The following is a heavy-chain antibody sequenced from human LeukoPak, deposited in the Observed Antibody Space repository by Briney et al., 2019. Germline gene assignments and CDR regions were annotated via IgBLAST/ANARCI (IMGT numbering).Heavy chain of an antibody. V-gene: IGHV3-23*01. J-gene: IGHJ2*01. Sequence: AGGSLRLSCAASGFTFSSYAMSWVRQAPGKGLEWVSAISGSGGSTYYADSVKGRFTISRDNSKNTLYLQMNSLRAEDTAVYYCAKAYYYDSSGYYLYWYFDLWGRGTLVTVSS. CDR2: ISGSGGST. CDR3: AKAYYYDSSGYYLYWYFDL. D-gene: IGHD3-22*01. CDR1: GFTFSSYA.